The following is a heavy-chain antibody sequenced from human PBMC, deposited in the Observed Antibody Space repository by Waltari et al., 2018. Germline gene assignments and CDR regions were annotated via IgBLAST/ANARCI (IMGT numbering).Heavy chain of an antibody. D-gene: IGHD3-22*01. J-gene: IGHJ4*02. Sequence: QLQLQESGPGLVKPSETLSLTCTVSGGSISSSSYYWGWIRQPPGKGLEWIGSIYYSGSTYSNPSLKSRVTISVDTSKNQFSLKLSSVTAADTAVYYCAINYYDSSGYYHFDYRGQGTLVTVSS. CDR1: GGSISSSSYY. CDR3: AINYYDSSGYYHFDY. CDR2: IYYSGST. V-gene: IGHV4-39*01.